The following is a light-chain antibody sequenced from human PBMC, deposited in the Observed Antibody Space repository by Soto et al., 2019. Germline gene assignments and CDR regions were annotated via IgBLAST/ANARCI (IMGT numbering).Light chain of an antibody. Sequence: GTLSLSPGERATLSCRASQSVSSSYLAWYQQKPGQAPRLLIYGASSRATGIPDRFSGSGSGTDFTLTISRLEPEDFAVYYCQQYGSSPRTLGQGTKVDIK. CDR2: GAS. CDR3: QQYGSSPRT. V-gene: IGKV3-20*01. CDR1: QSVSSSY. J-gene: IGKJ1*01.